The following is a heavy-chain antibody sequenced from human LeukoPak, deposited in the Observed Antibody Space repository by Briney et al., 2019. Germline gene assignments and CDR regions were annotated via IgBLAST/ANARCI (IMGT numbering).Heavy chain of an antibody. J-gene: IGHJ4*02. CDR3: ARTGLGMYSFDY. D-gene: IGHD3/OR15-3a*01. V-gene: IGHV3-21*04. CDR2: ISISSSYI. CDR1: GFTFSRYS. Sequence: GGSLRLSCAASGFTFSRYSMNWVRQAPGKGLEWVSSISISSSYIYYADSVKGRFTMSRDNGKNSLHLQMNSLRAEDTAVYYCARTGLGMYSFDYWGQGTLVTVSS.